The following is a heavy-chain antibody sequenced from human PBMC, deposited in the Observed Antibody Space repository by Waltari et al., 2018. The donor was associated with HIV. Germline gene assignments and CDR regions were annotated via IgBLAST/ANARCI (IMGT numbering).Heavy chain of an antibody. J-gene: IGHJ2*01. CDR3: ARSTKKTVVTISYWWFDL. CDR1: GYTFTSNA. Sequence: QVQLVQSGSELKKPGASVKVSCKASGYTFTSNAINWVQQAPGQGPEWMGWINTNTGNPTYAQDFIGRFVFSLDTSVSTAFLQISSLKPEDTAVYYCARSTKKTVVTISYWWFDLWGRGTLVTVSS. V-gene: IGHV7-4-1*02. CDR2: INTNTGNP. D-gene: IGHD3-3*01.